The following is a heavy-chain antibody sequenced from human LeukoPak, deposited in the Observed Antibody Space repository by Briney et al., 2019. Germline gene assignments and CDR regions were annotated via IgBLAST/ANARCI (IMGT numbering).Heavy chain of an antibody. CDR3: AKGVYTWYYFDY. Sequence: GGSLRLSCAASGFTLSSYAMSWVRQAPGKGLEWVSAISGSGGSTYYTDSVKGRFTISRDNSKNTLYLQMNSLRAEDTAVYYCAKGVYTWYYFDYWGQGTLVTVSS. CDR2: ISGSGGST. V-gene: IGHV3-23*01. D-gene: IGHD3-16*01. J-gene: IGHJ4*02. CDR1: GFTLSSYA.